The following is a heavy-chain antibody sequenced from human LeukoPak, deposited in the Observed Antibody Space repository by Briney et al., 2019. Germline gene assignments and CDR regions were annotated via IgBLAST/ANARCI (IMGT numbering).Heavy chain of an antibody. CDR1: GYSISSGYY. V-gene: IGHV4-38-2*02. J-gene: IGHJ3*02. CDR2: IYHSGST. D-gene: IGHD3-10*01. CDR3: AREWFGEGYAFDI. Sequence: PSETLSLTCTVSGYSISSGYYWGWIRQPPGKGLEWIGSIYHSGSTYYNPPLKSRVTISVDTSKNQFSLKLSSVTAADTAVYYCAREWFGEGYAFDIWGQGTMVTVSS.